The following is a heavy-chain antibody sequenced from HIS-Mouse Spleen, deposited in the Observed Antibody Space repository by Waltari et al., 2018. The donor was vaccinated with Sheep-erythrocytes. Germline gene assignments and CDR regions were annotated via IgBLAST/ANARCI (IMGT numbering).Heavy chain of an antibody. CDR2: IYYSGRP. D-gene: IGHD5-18*01. CDR3: ARVRGGYSYGFDY. Sequence: QVQLQESGPGLVKPSQTLSLTCTVSGGSISSGDYFWSWIRQPPGKGLEWIGYIYYSGRPYYNPSLKRRVTISVDTSKNQFSLKLSSVTAADTAVYYCARVRGGYSYGFDYWGQGTLVTVSS. V-gene: IGHV4-30-4*01. CDR1: GGSISSGDYF. J-gene: IGHJ4*02.